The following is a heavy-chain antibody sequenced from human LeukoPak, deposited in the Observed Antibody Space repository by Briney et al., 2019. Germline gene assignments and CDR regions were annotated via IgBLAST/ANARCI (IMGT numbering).Heavy chain of an antibody. D-gene: IGHD1-7*01. J-gene: IGHJ2*01. CDR2: NFHTGST. Sequence: PSENPSLNCAGSGGSISSWYWWGLGRPAPREGLGWGGGNFHTGSTNYNPSLKSRVTISVDKSKNQFSLKLSSVTAADTAMYYCARDGETKEREKAGTAYFDLWGRGNLVTVSS. V-gene: IGHV4-4*02. CDR1: GGSISSWYW. CDR3: ARDGETKEREKAGTAYFDL.